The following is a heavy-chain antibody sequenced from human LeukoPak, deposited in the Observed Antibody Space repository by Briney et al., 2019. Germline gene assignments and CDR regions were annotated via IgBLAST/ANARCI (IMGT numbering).Heavy chain of an antibody. J-gene: IGHJ3*02. CDR3: AKEGMEYCSGGSCYDDEDAFDI. V-gene: IGHV3-30*18. Sequence: GGSLRLSCAASGSTFSSYGMHWVRQAPGTGLDWVAVISYDGSNKYYADTVKGRFTISRDNSKNTLFLQINSLRAEDTALYYCAKEGMEYCSGGSCYDDEDAFDIWGQGTMVTVSS. CDR2: ISYDGSNK. D-gene: IGHD2-15*01. CDR1: GSTFSSYG.